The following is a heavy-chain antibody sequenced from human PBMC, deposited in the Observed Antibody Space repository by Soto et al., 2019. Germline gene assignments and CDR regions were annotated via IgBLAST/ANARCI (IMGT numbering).Heavy chain of an antibody. D-gene: IGHD3-22*01. Sequence: ASVKVSCKVSGYTLTELSMHWVRQAPGKGLEWMGGFDPEDGETIYAQKFQGRVTMTEDTSTDTAYMELSSLRSEDTAVYYCATSSSGYGLYYYGMDVWGQGTTVTVSS. CDR3: ATSSSGYGLYYYGMDV. V-gene: IGHV1-24*01. CDR2: FDPEDGET. J-gene: IGHJ6*02. CDR1: GYTLTELS.